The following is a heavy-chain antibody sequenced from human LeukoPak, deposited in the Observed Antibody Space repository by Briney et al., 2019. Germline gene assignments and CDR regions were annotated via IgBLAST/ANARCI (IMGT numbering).Heavy chain of an antibody. CDR2: ISYDGSNK. V-gene: IGHV3-30*03. CDR3: ATHLIAAAGTDDY. D-gene: IGHD6-13*01. CDR1: GFTFRSYG. J-gene: IGHJ4*02. Sequence: GGSLRLSCAASGFTFRSYGMHWVRQAPGKGLEWVSVISYDGSNKYYADSVKGRFTISRDNSKNTLYLQMNSLRAEDTAVYYCATHLIAAAGTDDYWGQGTLVTVSS.